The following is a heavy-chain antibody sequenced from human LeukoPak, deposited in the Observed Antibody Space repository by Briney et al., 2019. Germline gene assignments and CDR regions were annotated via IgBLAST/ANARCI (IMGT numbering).Heavy chain of an antibody. CDR3: ARERGSIDFDY. CDR2: ISYDGSNK. J-gene: IGHJ4*02. V-gene: IGHV3-30-3*01. CDR1: GFTFSSYA. Sequence: PGRSLRLSCAASGFTFSSYAMHWVRQAPGEGLEWVAVISYDGSNKYYADSVKGRFTISRDNSKNTLYLQMNSLRAEDTAVYYCARERGSIDFDYWGQGTLVTVSS. D-gene: IGHD2-15*01.